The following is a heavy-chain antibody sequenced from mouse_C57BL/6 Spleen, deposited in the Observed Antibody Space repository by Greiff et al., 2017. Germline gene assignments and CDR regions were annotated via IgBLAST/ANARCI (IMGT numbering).Heavy chain of an antibody. D-gene: IGHD3-1*01. CDR2: INPNNGGT. J-gene: IGHJ2*01. V-gene: IGHV1-22*01. CDR1: GYTFTDYN. Sequence: EVKLVESGPELVKPGASVKMSCKASGYTFTDYNMHWVKQSHGKSLEWIGYINPNNGGTSYNQKFKGKATLTVNKSSSTAYMELRSLTSEDSAVYYCARGYQRYYFDYWGQGTTLTVSS. CDR3: ARGYQRYYFDY.